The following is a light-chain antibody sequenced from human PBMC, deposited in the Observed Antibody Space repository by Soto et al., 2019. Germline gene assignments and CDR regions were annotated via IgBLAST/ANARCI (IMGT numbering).Light chain of an antibody. V-gene: IGKV3-20*01. Sequence: EIVLTQSPGTLSLSPGERATLSCRASQSVSSSYLAWYQQKPGQAPRLLIYGASSRATGIPDTFSGSGSGTDFPLTISRLEPEDYAVYYCQQYGSSPETFGQGTKVDIK. CDR3: QQYGSSPET. CDR1: QSVSSSY. J-gene: IGKJ1*01. CDR2: GAS.